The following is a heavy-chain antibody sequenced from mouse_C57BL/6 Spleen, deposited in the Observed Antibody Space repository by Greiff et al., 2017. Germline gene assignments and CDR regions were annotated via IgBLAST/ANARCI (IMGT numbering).Heavy chain of an antibody. CDR3: ARDWTGTGGWFAY. CDR2: IYPGSGNT. CDR1: GYSFTSYY. D-gene: IGHD4-1*01. V-gene: IGHV1-66*01. Sequence: VQLQQSGPELVKPGASVKISCKASGYSFTSYYIHWVKQRPGQGLEWIGWIYPGSGNTKYNEKFKGKATLTADTSSSTAYMQLSSLTSEDSAVYYCARDWTGTGGWFAYWGQGTLVTVSA. J-gene: IGHJ3*01.